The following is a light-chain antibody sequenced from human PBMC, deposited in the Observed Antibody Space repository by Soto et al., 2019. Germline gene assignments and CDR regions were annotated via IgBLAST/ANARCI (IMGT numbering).Light chain of an antibody. CDR1: SGHRTYA. J-gene: IGLJ3*02. CDR3: QTWGTAIHWV. CDR2: LNSDGSH. Sequence: QLVLTQSPSASASLGASVKLTCTLNSGHRTYAIAWHQQQPEKGPRFLMELNSDGSHIKGDGIPDRFSGSSSGAERYLSISSLQSEDEADYYCQTWGTAIHWVFGEGTKLTVL. V-gene: IGLV4-69*01.